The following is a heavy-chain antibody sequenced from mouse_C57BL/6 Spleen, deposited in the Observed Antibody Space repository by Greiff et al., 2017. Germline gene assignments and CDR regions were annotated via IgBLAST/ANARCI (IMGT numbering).Heavy chain of an antibody. Sequence: QVQLQQSGAELVRPGASVTLSCKASGYTFTDYEMHWVRQTPVHGLEWIGAIDPETGGTAYNQKFKGKAILTADKSSSTAYMELRRLTSEDSAVYYCTREIYYYGITSDYWGQGTTPTLSS. V-gene: IGHV1-15*01. CDR3: TREIYYYGITSDY. J-gene: IGHJ2*01. CDR1: GYTFTDYE. CDR2: IDPETGGT. D-gene: IGHD1-1*01.